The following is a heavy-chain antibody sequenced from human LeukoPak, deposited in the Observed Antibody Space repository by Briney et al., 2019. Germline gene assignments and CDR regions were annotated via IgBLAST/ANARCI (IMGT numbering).Heavy chain of an antibody. D-gene: IGHD2-15*01. J-gene: IGHJ4*02. CDR1: GFTFSNYN. CDR2: ISRSSSTI. CDR3: ARDGDTYSFSFDY. Sequence: PGGSLRLSCAASGFTFSNYNMNWVRQAPGKGLEWVSYISRSSSTIYYADSVEGRFTISRDNAKNSLYLQMNSLRAEDTAVYYCARDGDTYSFSFDYWGQGTLVTVSS. V-gene: IGHV3-48*01.